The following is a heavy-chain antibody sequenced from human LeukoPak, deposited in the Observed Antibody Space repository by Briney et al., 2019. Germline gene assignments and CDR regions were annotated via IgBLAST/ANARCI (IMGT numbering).Heavy chain of an antibody. V-gene: IGHV4-59*08. CDR3: GRTHNDGYNDV. CDR2: VHYTGST. J-gene: IGHJ4*02. Sequence: SETLSLTCTVPGASISGYYWSWIRQPPGKGLEWIGYVHYTGSTRYNPSLKSPVSISVDTFKSQFSLKLTSVTAADTAVYYCGRTHNDGYNDVWGLGTLVTVSS. CDR1: GASISGYY. D-gene: IGHD5-24*01.